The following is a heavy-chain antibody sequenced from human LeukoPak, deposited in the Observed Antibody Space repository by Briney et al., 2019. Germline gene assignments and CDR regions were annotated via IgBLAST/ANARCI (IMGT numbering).Heavy chain of an antibody. J-gene: IGHJ6*03. CDR3: ARGTPYSSSSYYYYHMDV. V-gene: IGHV4-31*03. Sequence: SETLSLTCTVSGGSISSGGYYWSCVRQHPGKGLEWNVYIYYSGSTYYNPSIKSRVTISVDTSKNQFSLKLSSVTAADTAVYYCARGTPYSSSSYYYYHMDVWGKGTTVTVSS. CDR1: GGSISSGGYY. D-gene: IGHD6-6*01. CDR2: IYYSGST.